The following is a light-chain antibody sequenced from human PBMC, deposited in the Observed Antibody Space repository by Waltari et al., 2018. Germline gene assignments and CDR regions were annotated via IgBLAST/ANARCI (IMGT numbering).Light chain of an antibody. Sequence: DIVMTQSPDSLAVSLGERATINCKSSQSVLYSSDNKNYLAWYQQKPGQPPKLRIYWASTRESGVPDRFSGSGSGTDFTLTISSLQAEDVAVYYCHQYYSVPFTFGPGTKVDIK. CDR2: WAS. V-gene: IGKV4-1*01. J-gene: IGKJ3*01. CDR3: HQYYSVPFT. CDR1: QSVLYSSDNKNY.